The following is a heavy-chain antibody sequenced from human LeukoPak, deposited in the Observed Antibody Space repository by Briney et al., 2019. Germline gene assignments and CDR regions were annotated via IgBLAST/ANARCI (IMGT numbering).Heavy chain of an antibody. V-gene: IGHV1-46*01. D-gene: IGHD3-22*01. CDR3: AREYPYYYDSSGYFDY. CDR2: INPSGGST. J-gene: IGHJ4*02. CDR1: GYTFTSYY. Sequence: ASVKVSCKASGYTFTSYYMHWVRQAPGQGLEWMGIINPSGGSTSYAQKFQGRVTMTRDMSTSTVYMELSSLRSEDTAVYYCAREYPYYYDSSGYFDYWGQGTLVTVSS.